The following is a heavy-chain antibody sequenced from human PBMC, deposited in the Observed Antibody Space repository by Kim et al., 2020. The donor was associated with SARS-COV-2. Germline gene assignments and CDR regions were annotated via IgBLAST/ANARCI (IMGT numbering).Heavy chain of an antibody. Sequence: GGSLRLSCAASGFTVSRNYMSWVRQAPGKGLEWVSVIYTGGSTYYADSVKGRFIISSDNSKNTLYLQLNSLRAEDTAMYYCARGLVGSSGGYGMDVWGQGTTVTVSS. CDR3: ARGLVGSSGGYGMDV. V-gene: IGHV3-53*01. CDR1: GFTVSRNY. J-gene: IGHJ6*02. D-gene: IGHD6-13*01. CDR2: IYTGGST.